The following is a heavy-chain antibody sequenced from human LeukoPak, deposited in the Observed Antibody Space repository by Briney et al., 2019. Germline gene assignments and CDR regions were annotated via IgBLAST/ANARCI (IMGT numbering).Heavy chain of an antibody. CDR3: AKAGYSDSSGYLDY. Sequence: GGSLRLSCAASGFTFSSYGMHWVRQAPGKGLEWVSVISYDGSNKYYADSVEGRFTISRDNSKNTLYLQMNSLRAEDTAVYYCAKAGYSDSSGYLDYWGQGTLVTVSS. CDR1: GFTFSSYG. J-gene: IGHJ4*02. D-gene: IGHD3-22*01. V-gene: IGHV3-30*18. CDR2: ISYDGSNK.